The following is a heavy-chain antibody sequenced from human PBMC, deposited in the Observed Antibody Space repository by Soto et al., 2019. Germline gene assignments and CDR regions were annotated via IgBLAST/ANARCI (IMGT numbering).Heavy chain of an antibody. J-gene: IGHJ5*02. CDR1: GYTFTGYY. CDR2: INPNSGGT. Sequence: VASVKVSCKASGYTFTGYYMHWVRQAPGQGLEWMGWINPNSGGTNYAQKFQGWVTMTRDTSISTAYMELSRLRSDDTAVYYCARELSSDANWFDPWGQGTLVTVSS. CDR3: ARELSSDANWFDP. D-gene: IGHD6-25*01. V-gene: IGHV1-2*04.